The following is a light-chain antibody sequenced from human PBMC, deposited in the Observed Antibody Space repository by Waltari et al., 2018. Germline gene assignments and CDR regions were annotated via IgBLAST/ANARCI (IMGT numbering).Light chain of an antibody. J-gene: IGLJ3*02. CDR1: SSDVGGYNY. V-gene: IGLV2-14*03. CDR2: DVG. Sequence: QSALTQPASVSGSPGQSITISCTGTSSDVGGYNYVSWSQQHPGKAPKLMIYDVGNRPAGVSNRFSGSKADNTASLTISGLQAEDEADYYCSSYTSSSTLVFGGGTKLTVL. CDR3: SSYTSSSTLV.